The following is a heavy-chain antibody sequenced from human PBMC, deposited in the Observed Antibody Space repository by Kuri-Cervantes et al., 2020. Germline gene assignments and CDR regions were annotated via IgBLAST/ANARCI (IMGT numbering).Heavy chain of an antibody. V-gene: IGHV1-8*02. D-gene: IGHD1-26*01. CDR1: GYTFSTYD. CDR3: AKAGHIVGAAFDS. CDR2: MNPNGGDV. J-gene: IGHJ4*02. Sequence: ASVKVSCKASGYTFSTYDINWVRQGPGQGLEWIGWMNPNGGDVGYSQKFRGRVTMTRSNSIGTAYMELRGLTSEDTAMYYCAKAGHIVGAAFDSWGQGTLVTVSS.